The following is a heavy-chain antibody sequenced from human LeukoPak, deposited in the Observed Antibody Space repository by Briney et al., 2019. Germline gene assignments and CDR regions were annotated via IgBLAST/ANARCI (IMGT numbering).Heavy chain of an antibody. J-gene: IGHJ4*02. CDR2: INPNSGGT. CDR1: GYTSTGYY. V-gene: IGHV1-2*02. Sequence: ASVKVSCKASGYTSTGYYMHWVRQAPGQGLEWMGWINPNSGGTNYAQNFQGRVTMTRDTSISTAYMELSRLKSDDTAVYYCARQSSANDYAFDYWGQGTLVTVSS. CDR3: ARQSSANDYAFDY. D-gene: IGHD5-12*01.